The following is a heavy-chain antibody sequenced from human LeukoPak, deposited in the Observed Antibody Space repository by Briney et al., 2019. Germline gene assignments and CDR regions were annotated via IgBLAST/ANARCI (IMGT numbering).Heavy chain of an antibody. CDR3: ARDPDTSSKVDY. CDR2: ISR. Sequence: LSLTCAVYGGSFSGYYWSWIRQPPGKGLEWVSRISRDTESVKGRFTISRDNTKNSLYLQMNSLRVDDTAVYYCARDPDTSSKVDYWGQGTLVTVSS. CDR1: GGSFSGYY. V-gene: IGHV3-11*01. D-gene: IGHD6-6*01. J-gene: IGHJ4*02.